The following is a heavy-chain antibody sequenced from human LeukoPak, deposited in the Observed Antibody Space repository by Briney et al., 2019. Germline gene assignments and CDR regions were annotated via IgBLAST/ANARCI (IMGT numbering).Heavy chain of an antibody. CDR2: ISYDGSNK. Sequence: GGSLRLSCAASGFTFSSYGMHWVRQAPGKGLEWVAVISYDGSNKYYADSVKGRFTISRDNSKNTLYLQMNSLRAEDTAVYYCAKDRGTTYYGMDVWGQGTTVTVSS. J-gene: IGHJ6*02. V-gene: IGHV3-30*18. CDR1: GFTFSSYG. CDR3: AKDRGTTYYGMDV. D-gene: IGHD3-16*01.